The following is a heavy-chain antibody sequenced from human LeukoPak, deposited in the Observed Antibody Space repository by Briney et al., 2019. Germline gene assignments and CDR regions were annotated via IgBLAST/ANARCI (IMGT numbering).Heavy chain of an antibody. CDR2: INHSGST. J-gene: IGHJ6*03. D-gene: IGHD1-14*01. CDR1: GGSISSYY. V-gene: IGHV4-34*01. CDR3: ARLLRRKGGYYMDV. Sequence: PSETLSLTCTVSGGSISSYYWSWIRQPPGKGLEWIGEINHSGSTNYNPSLKSRVTISVDTSKDQFSLKLSSVTAADTAVYYCARLLRRKGGYYMDVWGKGTTVTISS.